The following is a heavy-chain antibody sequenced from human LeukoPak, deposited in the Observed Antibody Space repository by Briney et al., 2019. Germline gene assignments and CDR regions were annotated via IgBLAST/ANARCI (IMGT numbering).Heavy chain of an antibody. J-gene: IGHJ4*02. CDR1: AFTFSNYD. Sequence: PGRSLRLACAAAAFTFSNYDMDWVRQAPGKGLEWVSGVSYNGAETYYVDSVKGRFIISRDTSKTSLYLQMNSLRAEDTAVYYCAKRVRDGYNSPIDYWGQGTLVTVSS. D-gene: IGHD5-24*01. CDR2: VSYNGAET. CDR3: AKRVRDGYNSPIDY. V-gene: IGHV3-23*01.